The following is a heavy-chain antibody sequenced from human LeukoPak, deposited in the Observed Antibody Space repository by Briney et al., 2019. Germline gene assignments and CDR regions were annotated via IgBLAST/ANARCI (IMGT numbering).Heavy chain of an antibody. J-gene: IGHJ4*02. CDR1: GYSFPDYW. Sequence: GESLKISCKGSGYSFPDYWIGWVRQMPGKGLEWMGIIYPGDSDTRYSPSFQGQVTISADKSIDTAYLQWSSLKASDTAMYYCARQTTVTTPANYWGRGTLVTVSS. CDR3: ARQTTVTTPANY. V-gene: IGHV5-51*01. D-gene: IGHD4-23*01. CDR2: IYPGDSDT.